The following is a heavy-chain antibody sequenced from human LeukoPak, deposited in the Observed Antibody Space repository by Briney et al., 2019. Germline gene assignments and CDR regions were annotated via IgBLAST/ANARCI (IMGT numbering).Heavy chain of an antibody. V-gene: IGHV4-39*02. CDR3: VRDYSNFVQGD. CDR2: IYSGGET. CDR1: GDSISSSHYY. D-gene: IGHD4-11*01. J-gene: IGHJ4*02. Sequence: SETLSLTCTVSGDSISSSHYYWGWIRQFPGKGLEWIGSIYSGGETHYNPSLNSRVTIFLDTSKNRFSLNLISVTATDTAVYYCVRDYSNFVQGDWGQGTLVTVSS.